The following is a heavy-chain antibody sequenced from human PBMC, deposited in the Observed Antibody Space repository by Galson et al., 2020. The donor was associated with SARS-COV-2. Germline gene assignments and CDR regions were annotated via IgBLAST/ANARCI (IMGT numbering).Heavy chain of an antibody. CDR1: GFTFSSYG. Sequence: GGSLRLSCAASGFTFSSYGMHWVRQAPGKGLEWVAVISYDGSNKYYADSVKGRFTISRDNSKNTLYLQMNSLRAEDTAVYYCAREVQLWSYGMDVWGQGTTVTVSS. J-gene: IGHJ6*02. CDR2: ISYDGSNK. V-gene: IGHV3-30*03. D-gene: IGHD5-18*01. CDR3: AREVQLWSYGMDV.